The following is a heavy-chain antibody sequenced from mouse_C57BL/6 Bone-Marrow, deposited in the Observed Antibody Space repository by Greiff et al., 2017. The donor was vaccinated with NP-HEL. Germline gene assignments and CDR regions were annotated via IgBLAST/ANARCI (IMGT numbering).Heavy chain of an antibody. D-gene: IGHD2-2*01. Sequence: QVQLKQSGAELARPGASVKLSCKASGYTFTSYGISWVKQRTGQGLEWIGEIYPRSGNTYYNEKFKGKATLTADKSSSTAYMELRSLTSEDSAVYFCARGVWPRRGGHYYAMDYWGQGTSVTISS. CDR3: ARGVWPRRGGHYYAMDY. CDR2: IYPRSGNT. J-gene: IGHJ4*01. V-gene: IGHV1-81*01. CDR1: GYTFTSYG.